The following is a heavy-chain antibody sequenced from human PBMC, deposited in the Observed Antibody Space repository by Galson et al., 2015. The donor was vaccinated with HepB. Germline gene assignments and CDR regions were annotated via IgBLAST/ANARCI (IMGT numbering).Heavy chain of an antibody. CDR2: ISAYNGNT. V-gene: IGHV1-18*01. CDR1: GYTFTSYS. Sequence: SVRLSCKASGYTFTSYSMSWVRQAPGQGLEWMGWISAYNGNTNYAQKLQGRVTMTTDTSTSTAYMELRSLRSDDTAVYYCARWFGELAAYYYGMDVWGQGTTVTVSS. CDR3: ARWFGELAAYYYGMDV. J-gene: IGHJ6*02. D-gene: IGHD3-10*01.